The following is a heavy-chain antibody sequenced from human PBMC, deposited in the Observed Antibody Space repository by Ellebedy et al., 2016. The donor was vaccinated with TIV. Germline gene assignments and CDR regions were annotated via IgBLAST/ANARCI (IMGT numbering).Heavy chain of an antibody. CDR3: ARSFRCHHGDCSTWDY. J-gene: IGHJ4*02. D-gene: IGHD2-21*02. CDR1: GFTVSDNY. V-gene: IGHV4-34*01. CDR2: INHSGST. Sequence: MPGGSLRLSCAASGFTVSDNYLSWVRQSPGKGLEWIGEINHSGSTTYTASLKSRVTISVDTSKTQFSLNLSSVTAADTAVYYCARSFRCHHGDCSTWDYWGQGILVTVSS.